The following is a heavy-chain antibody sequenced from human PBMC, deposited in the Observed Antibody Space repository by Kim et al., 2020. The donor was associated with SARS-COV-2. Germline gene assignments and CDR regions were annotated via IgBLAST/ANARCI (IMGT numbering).Heavy chain of an antibody. V-gene: IGHV3-23*01. D-gene: IGHD3-10*01. CDR3: AKVGETEWFGELLTSYYYYYRDV. CDR2: ISCSGGST. Sequence: GGSLRLSCAASGFSFSSYAMSWVRQAPGKGLEWVSRISCSGGSTYYADSVKGRFTISRDNSKNMLYLQMNSLRAEDTAVYYCAKVGETEWFGELLTSYYYYYRDVWGKGTTVTVSS. J-gene: IGHJ6*03. CDR1: GFSFSSYA.